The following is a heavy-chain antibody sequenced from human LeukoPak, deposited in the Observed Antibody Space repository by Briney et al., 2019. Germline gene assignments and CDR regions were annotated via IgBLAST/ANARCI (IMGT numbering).Heavy chain of an antibody. D-gene: IGHD6-19*01. CDR1: GASISSSY. CDR3: AKEGYASGWHTD. Sequence: SETLSLTCTVSGASISSSYWTWIRQPPGKGLEWIGYIYYSGTTNYNPSLKSRVTISVDMSRSQFSLKLRSVTDADTAVYYCAKEGYASGWHTDWGQGTLVTVSS. J-gene: IGHJ4*02. CDR2: IYYSGTT. V-gene: IGHV4-59*01.